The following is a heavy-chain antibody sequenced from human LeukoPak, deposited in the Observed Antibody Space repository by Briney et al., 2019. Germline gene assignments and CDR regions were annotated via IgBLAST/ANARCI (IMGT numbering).Heavy chain of an antibody. D-gene: IGHD4-23*01. CDR3: ARVGPGTVVTGNYDY. CDR1: GYTFTGYY. V-gene: IGHV1-2*02. CDR2: INPNSGGT. J-gene: IGHJ4*02. Sequence: ASVKVSCKASGYTFTGYYMHWARQAPGQGLEWMGWINPNSGGTNYAQKFQGRVTMTRDTSISTAYMELSRLRSDDTAVYYCARVGPGTVVTGNYDYWGQGTLVTVSS.